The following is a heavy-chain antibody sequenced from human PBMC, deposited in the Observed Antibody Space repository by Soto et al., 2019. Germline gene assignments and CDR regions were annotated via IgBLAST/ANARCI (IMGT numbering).Heavy chain of an antibody. V-gene: IGHV4-31*03. Sequence: SETLSLTCTVSGGSISSGGYYWSWIRQHPGKGLEWIGYIYYSGSTYYNPSPKSRVTISVDTSKNQFSLKLSSVTAADTAVYYCARGPGEDIPFDYWGQGTLVTVSS. CDR3: ARGPGEDIPFDY. CDR2: IYYSGST. CDR1: GGSISSGGYY. D-gene: IGHD2-15*01. J-gene: IGHJ4*02.